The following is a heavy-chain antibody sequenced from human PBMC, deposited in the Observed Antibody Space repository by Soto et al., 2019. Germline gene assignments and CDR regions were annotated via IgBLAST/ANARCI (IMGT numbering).Heavy chain of an antibody. CDR3: ARSGTYDSSGYDAFDI. V-gene: IGHV4-4*02. Sequence: QVQLQESGPGLVKPSGTLSLTCAVSGGSISSSNWWSWVRQPPGKGLEWIGEIYHSGSTNYNPSHKSRVTMSVDKSKNQFSLKLSSVTAADTAVYYCARSGTYDSSGYDAFDIWGQGTMVTVSS. J-gene: IGHJ3*02. D-gene: IGHD3-22*01. CDR2: IYHSGST. CDR1: GGSISSSNW.